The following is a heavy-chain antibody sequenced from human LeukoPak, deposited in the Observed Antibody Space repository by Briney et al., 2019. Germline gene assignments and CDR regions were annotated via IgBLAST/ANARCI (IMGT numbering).Heavy chain of an antibody. CDR3: ARRRGSSSYNWFDP. V-gene: IGHV4-59*08. CDR2: IYYSGST. D-gene: IGHD6-13*01. Sequence: SETLSLTCTVSGGSISSYYWSWIRQPPGKGLEWIGHIYYSGSTNYNPSLKSRVTISVDTSKNQFSLKLSSVTAADTAVYYCARRRGSSSYNWFDPWGQGTLVTVSS. CDR1: GGSISSYY. J-gene: IGHJ5*02.